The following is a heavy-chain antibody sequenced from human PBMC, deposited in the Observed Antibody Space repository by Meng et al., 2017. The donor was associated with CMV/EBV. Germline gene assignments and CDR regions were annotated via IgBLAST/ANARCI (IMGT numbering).Heavy chain of an antibody. CDR3: ARGDYFDY. J-gene: IGHJ4*02. CDR2: ISYDGSNK. V-gene: IGHV3-30-3*01. Sequence: VQLVGSGGGVVQPGRSLRLSCAASVFTFSSYAMHWVRQAPGKGLEWVAVISYDGSNKYYADSVKGRFTISRDNSKNTLYLQMNSLRAEDTAVYYCARGDYFDYWGQGTLVTVSS. CDR1: VFTFSSYA.